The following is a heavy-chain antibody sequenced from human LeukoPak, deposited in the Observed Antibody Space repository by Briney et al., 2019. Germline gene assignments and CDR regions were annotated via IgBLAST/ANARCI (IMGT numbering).Heavy chain of an antibody. V-gene: IGHV3-23*01. D-gene: IGHD3-3*01. CDR3: AKVTYYDFWSGYYSFDY. J-gene: IGHJ4*02. Sequence: PGGSLRLSCAASGFTFSSYAMSWVRQAPGKGLEWVSALSGRGGSTYYADSVKGRFPISRYNYKNTLYLQMHSLRGGDTDILHCAKVTYYDFWSGYYSFDYWGQGTLVTVSS. CDR1: GFTFSSYA. CDR2: LSGRGGST.